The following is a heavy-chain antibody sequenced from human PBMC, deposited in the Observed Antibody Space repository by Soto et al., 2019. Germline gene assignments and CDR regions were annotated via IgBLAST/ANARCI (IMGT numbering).Heavy chain of an antibody. D-gene: IGHD3-22*01. CDR2: ISGDSGNT. CDR1: GYTFTNYG. CDR3: ARGRYDSSGFYFDY. Sequence: DSVKVSCKASGYTFTNYGISWVRQAPGQGLEWMGRISGDSGNTNYAQNLHGRVTMTTDTSTSTAYMELRSLRSDDTAVYYCARGRYDSSGFYFDYWGQGTLVTVSS. J-gene: IGHJ4*02. V-gene: IGHV1-18*01.